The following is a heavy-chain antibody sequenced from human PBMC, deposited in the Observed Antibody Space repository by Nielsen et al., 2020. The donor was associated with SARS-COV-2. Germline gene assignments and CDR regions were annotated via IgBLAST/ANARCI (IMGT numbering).Heavy chain of an antibody. CDR2: ISYDGSDE. J-gene: IGHJ4*02. D-gene: IGHD3-22*01. CDR1: GYTFSDYY. Sequence: GESLKISCEGSGYTFSDYYMHWVRQAPDKGLEWVAVISYDGSDEYYADSVKGRFTISRDNAKNTLYLQMNSLRAEDTAVYYCARLRDDGYYFDTGPYDYWGQGTLVTVSS. V-gene: IGHV3-30*03. CDR3: ARLRDDGYYFDTGPYDY.